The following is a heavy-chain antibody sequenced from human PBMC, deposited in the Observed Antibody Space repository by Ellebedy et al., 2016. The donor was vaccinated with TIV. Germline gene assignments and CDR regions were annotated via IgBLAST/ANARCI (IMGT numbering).Heavy chain of an antibody. V-gene: IGHV3-66*01. CDR1: GFTVSSNH. Sequence: PGGSLRLSCAASGFTVSSNHMTWVRQAPGKGMERVSVFYSSGGTYYADSMKVRFTISRDNSKNTRYLQMNSLRAEDTAVYYCASVGHLAFDIWGQGTMVTVSS. CDR2: FYSSGGT. CDR3: ASVGHLAFDI. J-gene: IGHJ3*02.